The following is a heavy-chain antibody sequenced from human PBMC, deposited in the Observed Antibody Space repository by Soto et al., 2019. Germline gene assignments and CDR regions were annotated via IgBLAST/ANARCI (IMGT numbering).Heavy chain of an antibody. CDR1: GLTFSYYW. CDR3: ARILEGFDY. CDR2: IKQDGSEK. Sequence: PGGSLRLSCAASGLTFSYYWMTWVRQAPGKGLEWVANIKQDGSEKYYVDSVKGRFTISRDNAKNSLYLQMNSLRAEDTAVYYCARILEGFDYWGQGTLVTVSS. V-gene: IGHV3-7*01. D-gene: IGHD3-3*01. J-gene: IGHJ4*02.